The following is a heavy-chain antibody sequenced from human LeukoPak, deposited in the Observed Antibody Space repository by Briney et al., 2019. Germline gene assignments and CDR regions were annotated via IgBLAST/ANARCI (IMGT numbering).Heavy chain of an antibody. D-gene: IGHD3-16*01. CDR3: ARDTGDTNWIDP. V-gene: IGHV4-59*01. Sequence: PPQTLCLTPTVSGASISTYYWSWIRHPPGKGLAWIVYIYYSGSTNYNPSLKSRVTTSIDTSKTQFSLNLSSVTAADTAVYYCARDTGDTNWIDPWGQGTLVTVSS. J-gene: IGHJ5*02. CDR2: IYYSGST. CDR1: GASISTYY.